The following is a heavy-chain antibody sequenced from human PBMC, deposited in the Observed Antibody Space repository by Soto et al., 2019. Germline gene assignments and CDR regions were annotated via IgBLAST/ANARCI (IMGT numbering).Heavy chain of an antibody. CDR1: GFTFSSYA. D-gene: IGHD2-2*01. Sequence: GESLKISCAASGFTFSSYAMKWVRQAPGKGLEWVSLIGESGTPTYYADSVKGRFTISRDNSGNTLFLEMYSLRAEDTAVYYCARYIPGVRYYGMDFWGQGTTVTGSS. J-gene: IGHJ6*02. CDR3: ARYIPGVRYYGMDF. V-gene: IGHV3-23*01. CDR2: IGESGTPT.